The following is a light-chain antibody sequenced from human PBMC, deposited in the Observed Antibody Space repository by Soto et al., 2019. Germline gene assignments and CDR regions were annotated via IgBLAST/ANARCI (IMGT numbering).Light chain of an antibody. Sequence: QSVLTQPPSASGTPGQRVTISCSGSSSNIGSNTVNWYQQLPGTAPKLLIFTNDQRPSELPDRFSGSKSGTSASLAISGLQSEDEADYYCATWDDSLNGWVFGGGTKLTVL. CDR3: ATWDDSLNGWV. J-gene: IGLJ3*02. V-gene: IGLV1-44*01. CDR1: SSNIGSNT. CDR2: TND.